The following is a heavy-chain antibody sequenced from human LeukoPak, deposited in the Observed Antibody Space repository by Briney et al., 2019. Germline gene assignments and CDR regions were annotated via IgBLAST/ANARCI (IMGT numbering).Heavy chain of an antibody. Sequence: SETLSLTCAVSVGSISSGGYSWSWIRQPPGKGLEWIGYIYHSGSTYYNPSLKSRVTISVDRSKNQFSLKLSSVTAADTAVYYCARVRLTSGYQPIYWYFDLWGRGTLVTVSS. CDR2: IYHSGST. J-gene: IGHJ2*01. CDR3: ARVRLTSGYQPIYWYFDL. V-gene: IGHV4-30-2*01. D-gene: IGHD3-22*01. CDR1: VGSISSGGYS.